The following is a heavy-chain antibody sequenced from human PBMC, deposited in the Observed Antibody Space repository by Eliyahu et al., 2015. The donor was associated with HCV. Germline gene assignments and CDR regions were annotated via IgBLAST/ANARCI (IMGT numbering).Heavy chain of an antibody. CDR2: IYYSGST. D-gene: IGHD5-12*01. CDR1: GGSISSSSYY. Sequence: QLQLQESGPGLVKPSETLSLTCTVSGGSISSSSYYWGWIRQPPGKGLEWIGSIYYSGSTYYNPSLKSRVTISVDTSKNQFSLKLSSVTAADTAVYYCARHVRGYSGYDGYWYFDLWGRGTLVTVSS. CDR3: ARHVRGYSGYDGYWYFDL. J-gene: IGHJ2*01. V-gene: IGHV4-39*01.